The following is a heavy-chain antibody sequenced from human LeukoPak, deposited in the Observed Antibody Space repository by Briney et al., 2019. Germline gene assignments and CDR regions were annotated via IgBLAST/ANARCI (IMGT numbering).Heavy chain of an antibody. D-gene: IGHD2-8*01. V-gene: IGHV1-69*04. CDR2: IIPILGIA. CDR1: GDTFSSYA. J-gene: IGHJ5*02. CDR3: ARVGTKGFDP. Sequence: GSSVKVSCKASGDTFSSYAISWVRQAPGQGLEWMGRIIPILGIANYAQKFQGRVTITADKSTSTAYMELSSLRSEDTAVYYCARVGTKGFDPWGQGTLVTVSS.